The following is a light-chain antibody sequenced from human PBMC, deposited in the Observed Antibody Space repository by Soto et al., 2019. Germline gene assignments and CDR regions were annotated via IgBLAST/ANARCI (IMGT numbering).Light chain of an antibody. CDR3: ISYAGSNSLV. CDR1: RSDVGGYNY. Sequence: QSALTQPPSASGSLGQSVTISCTGTRSDVGGYNYVSWYQQHPGKAPKLLIYDVSHRPSGVPDRFSGSKSGNTASLTVSGLQAEDETDYYCISYAGSNSLVFGTGTKVTVL. CDR2: DVS. V-gene: IGLV2-8*01. J-gene: IGLJ1*01.